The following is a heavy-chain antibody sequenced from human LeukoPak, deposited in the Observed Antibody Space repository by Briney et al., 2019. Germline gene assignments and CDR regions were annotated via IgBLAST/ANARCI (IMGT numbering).Heavy chain of an antibody. CDR3: ARYGDYYDY. D-gene: IGHD4-17*01. CDR2: INPSGGST. Sequence: ASVTVSSKASGYTFTIYYMHWVRQAPGQGLEWMGIINPSGGSTSYAQKFQGRVTMTRDMTTSTVYMELSSLRSEDTAVYYCARYGDYYDYWGQGTLVTVSS. J-gene: IGHJ4*02. V-gene: IGHV1-46*01. CDR1: GYTFTIYY.